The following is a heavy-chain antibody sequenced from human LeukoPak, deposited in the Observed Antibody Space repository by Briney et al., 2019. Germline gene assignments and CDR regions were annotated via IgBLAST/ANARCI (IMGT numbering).Heavy chain of an antibody. D-gene: IGHD3-22*01. V-gene: IGHV3-23*01. CDR3: AKDPALDYYDSSGYFDY. Sequence: PGGSLRLSCAASGFTFSSYAMSWVRQAPGKGLEWVSAISGSGGSTNYADSVKGRFTISRDNSKNTLYLQMNSLRAEDTAVYYCAKDPALDYYDSSGYFDYWGQGTLVTVSS. J-gene: IGHJ4*02. CDR2: ISGSGGST. CDR1: GFTFSSYA.